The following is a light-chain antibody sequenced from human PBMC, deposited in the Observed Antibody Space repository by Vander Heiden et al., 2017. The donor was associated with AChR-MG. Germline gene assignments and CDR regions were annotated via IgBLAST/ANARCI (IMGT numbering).Light chain of an antibody. J-gene: IGLJ1*01. V-gene: IGLV2-11*01. CDR1: SNDVGGYNY. CDR2: DVN. CDR3: CSYGNTYNPLYV. Sequence: QSALTQPRSVSGSPGQSVTISCTGTSNDVGGYNYVSWYQQHPDKAPKLMIYDVNKRPSGVPDRFSGSKSGNTASLTISGLQAEDEADYYCCSYGNTYNPLYVFGTGTKVTVL.